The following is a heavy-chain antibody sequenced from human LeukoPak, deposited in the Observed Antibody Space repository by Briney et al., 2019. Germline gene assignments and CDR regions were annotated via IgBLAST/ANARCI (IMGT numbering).Heavy chain of an antibody. CDR3: ARDGVGATSAFDI. V-gene: IGHV4-4*07. J-gene: IGHJ3*02. CDR1: GGSISSYY. Sequence: SEPLSLPCTVSGGSISSYYWSWIRQPAGKGLEWIGRIYTSGSTNYNPSLKSRVTMSVDTSKNQFSLKLSSVTTADTAVFYCARDGVGATSAFDIWGQGTMVTVSS. CDR2: IYTSGST. D-gene: IGHD1-26*01.